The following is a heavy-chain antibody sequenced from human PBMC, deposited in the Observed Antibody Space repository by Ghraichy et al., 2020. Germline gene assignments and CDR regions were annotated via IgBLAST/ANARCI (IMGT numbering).Heavy chain of an antibody. J-gene: IGHJ4*02. CDR3: ARGVLGGSSSWYFRAEVFDY. V-gene: IGHV4-34*01. D-gene: IGHD6-13*01. Sequence: SETLSLTCAVYGGSFSGYYWSWIRQPPGKGLEWIGEINHSGSTNYNPSLKSRVTISVDTSKNQFSLKLSSVTAADTAVYYCARGVLGGSSSWYFRAEVFDYWGQGTLVTVSS. CDR1: GGSFSGYY. CDR2: INHSGST.